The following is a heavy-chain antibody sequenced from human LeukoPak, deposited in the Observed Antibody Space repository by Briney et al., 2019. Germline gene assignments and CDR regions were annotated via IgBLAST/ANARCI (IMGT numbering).Heavy chain of an antibody. V-gene: IGHV1-18*01. CDR2: ISAYNGNT. CDR1: GYIFTSFG. Sequence: ASVKVSCKASGYIFTSFGISWVRQAPGQGLEWMGWISAYNGNTNYAQKFQGRVTMITDTFTSTAYMGVRSLRSDDTAVYYCGRDSAHGTIPGDYWGQGTLGTVSS. J-gene: IGHJ4*02. D-gene: IGHD3-3*01. CDR3: GRDSAHGTIPGDY.